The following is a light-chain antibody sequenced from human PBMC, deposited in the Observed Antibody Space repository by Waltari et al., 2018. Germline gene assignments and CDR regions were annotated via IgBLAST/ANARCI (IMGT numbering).Light chain of an antibody. V-gene: IGLV2-14*01. CDR2: DVS. Sequence: QSALTQPASVSGSPGQSITISCTGTSSDVGGYNYASWYQQHPGKAPKLMIYDVSNRTSGVSNRFSGSKSGNTASLTISGLQAEDEADYYCSSYTSSSTVVFGGGTKLTVL. CDR3: SSYTSSSTVV. CDR1: SSDVGGYNY. J-gene: IGLJ2*01.